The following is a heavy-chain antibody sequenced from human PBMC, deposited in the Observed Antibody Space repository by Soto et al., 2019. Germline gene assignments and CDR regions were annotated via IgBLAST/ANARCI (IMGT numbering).Heavy chain of an antibody. CDR3: ARGRQGYSSSTEYYFDY. J-gene: IGHJ4*02. V-gene: IGHV4-34*01. D-gene: IGHD6-13*01. CDR2: INHSGST. CDR1: GGSFSGYY. Sequence: QVQLQQWGAGLLKPSETLSLTCAVYGGSFSGYYWSWIRQPPGKGLEWIGEINHSGSTNYNPSLKSRVTISVDTYKNQFSLKLSSVSAADTAVYYCARGRQGYSSSTEYYFDYWGQGTLVTVSS.